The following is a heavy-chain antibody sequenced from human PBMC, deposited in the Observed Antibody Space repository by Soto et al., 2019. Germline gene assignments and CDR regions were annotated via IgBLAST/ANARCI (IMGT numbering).Heavy chain of an antibody. Sequence: ASVKVSCKASGYTFTGYYMHWVRQAPGQGLEWMGWINPNSGGTNYAQKSQGRVTMTRDTSISTAYMELSRLRSDDTAVYYCARDNPRDTGNFDYWGQGTLVTVSS. D-gene: IGHD5-18*01. CDR3: ARDNPRDTGNFDY. J-gene: IGHJ4*02. CDR2: INPNSGGT. CDR1: GYTFTGYY. V-gene: IGHV1-2*02.